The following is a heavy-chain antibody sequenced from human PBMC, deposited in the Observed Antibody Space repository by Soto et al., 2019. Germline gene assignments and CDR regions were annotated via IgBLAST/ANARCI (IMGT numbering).Heavy chain of an antibody. V-gene: IGHV1-46*01. CDR2: VNPSGGHT. CDR3: ARGGHVVVVTAALDD. Sequence: QVQLVQSGAEVKKPGASVKVSCKASGDTFTDYYIHWVRQAPGQGLEWMGTVNPSGGHTTYAQHFLGRVTMTRATSTSTLYMELTSLTSEDRAVYYCARGGHVVVVTAALDDWGQGTLVTVSS. CDR1: GDTFTDYY. D-gene: IGHD2-21*02. J-gene: IGHJ4*02.